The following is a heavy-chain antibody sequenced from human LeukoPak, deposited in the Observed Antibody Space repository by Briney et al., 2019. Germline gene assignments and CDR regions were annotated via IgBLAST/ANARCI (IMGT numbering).Heavy chain of an antibody. Sequence: PSETLSLTCVVSGDSINNSPYFWGWVRQPPGKGLEWVVSISYNGDTYFNPSLKSRLIVSVDTYKNQFFLRLSSVTAADTAIYFCARRADYGNSYFDSWGQGALVTVSS. V-gene: IGHV4-39*01. D-gene: IGHD4-17*01. CDR1: GDSINNSPYF. CDR3: ARRADYGNSYFDS. J-gene: IGHJ4*02. CDR2: ISYNGDT.